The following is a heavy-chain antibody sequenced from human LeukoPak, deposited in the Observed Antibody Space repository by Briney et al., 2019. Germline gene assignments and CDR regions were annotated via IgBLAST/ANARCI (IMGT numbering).Heavy chain of an antibody. D-gene: IGHD4-17*01. CDR1: GFTFSSYW. Sequence: GGSLRLSCAASGFTFSSYWMSWVRQAPGKGLEWVANIKQDGSEKYYVDSVKGRFTISRDNSKNMLHLQMNSLRAEDTAVYSCARGTVTAPDYWGQGTLVTVST. V-gene: IGHV3-7*05. CDR2: IKQDGSEK. J-gene: IGHJ4*02. CDR3: ARGTVTAPDY.